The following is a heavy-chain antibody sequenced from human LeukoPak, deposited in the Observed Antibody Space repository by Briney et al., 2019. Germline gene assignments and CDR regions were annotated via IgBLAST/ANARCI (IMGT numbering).Heavy chain of an antibody. J-gene: IGHJ6*03. CDR1: GGSFSDYY. CDR3: AREVDTAMGPMDV. Sequence: SETLSLTCAVYGGSFSDYYWSWIRQPPGKGLEWIGEINHSGSTHYNPSLKSRVTISVDTSKNQFSLKLSSVTAADTAVYYCAREVDTAMGPMDVWGKGTTVTVSS. CDR2: INHSGST. V-gene: IGHV4-34*01. D-gene: IGHD5-18*01.